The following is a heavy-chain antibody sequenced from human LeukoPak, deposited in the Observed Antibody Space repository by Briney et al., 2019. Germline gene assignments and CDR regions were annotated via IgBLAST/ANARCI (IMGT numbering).Heavy chain of an antibody. CDR1: GGTFSSYA. D-gene: IGHD4-17*01. CDR2: IIPIFGTA. Sequence: SVKVSCKASGGTFSSYAISWVRQAPGQGLEWMGRIIPIFGTAYYAQKFQGRVTITTDESTSTAYMELSSLRSEDTAVYYCATVRNYYYYMDVWGKGTTVTVSS. J-gene: IGHJ6*03. CDR3: ATVRNYYYYMDV. V-gene: IGHV1-69*05.